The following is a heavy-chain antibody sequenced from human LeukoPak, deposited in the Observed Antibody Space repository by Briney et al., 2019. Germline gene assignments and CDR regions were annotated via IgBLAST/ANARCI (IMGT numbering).Heavy chain of an antibody. D-gene: IGHD6-13*01. CDR1: GFTFSSYA. CDR2: ISGSGGST. CDR3: AKDLRYSSSWSYFDY. Sequence: GGSLRLXCAASGFTFSSYAMSWVRQAPGKGLEWVSAISGSGGSTYYADSVKGRFTISRDNSKNTLYLQMNSLRAEDTAIYYCAKDLRYSSSWSYFDYWGQGTLVTVSS. J-gene: IGHJ4*02. V-gene: IGHV3-23*01.